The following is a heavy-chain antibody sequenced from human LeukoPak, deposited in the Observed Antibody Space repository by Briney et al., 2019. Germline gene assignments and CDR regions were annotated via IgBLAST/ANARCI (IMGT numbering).Heavy chain of an antibody. V-gene: IGHV4-59*12. D-gene: IGHD3-3*01. J-gene: IGHJ1*01. CDR3: ARDTGYNTFQH. Sequence: SETLSLTCTVSGGSISSYYWSWIRQPPGKGLEWIGYIYHSGSTYYNPSLKSRVTISVDRSKNQFSLKLSSVTAADTAVYYCARDTGYNTFQHWGQGTLVTVSS. CDR2: IYHSGST. CDR1: GGSISSYY.